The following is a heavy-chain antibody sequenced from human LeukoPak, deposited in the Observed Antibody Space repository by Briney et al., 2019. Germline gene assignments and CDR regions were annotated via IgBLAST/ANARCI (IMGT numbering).Heavy chain of an antibody. D-gene: IGHD2-2*01. CDR3: ARSPRTRGGKYNWFDP. V-gene: IGHV1-18*01. Sequence: ASVKVSCKASGYTFTSYAMHWVRQAPGQRLEWMGWISAYNGNTNYAQKLQGRVTMTTDTSTSTAYMELRSLRSDDTAVYYCARSPRTRGGKYNWFDPWGQGTLVTVSS. CDR2: ISAYNGNT. CDR1: GYTFTSYA. J-gene: IGHJ5*02.